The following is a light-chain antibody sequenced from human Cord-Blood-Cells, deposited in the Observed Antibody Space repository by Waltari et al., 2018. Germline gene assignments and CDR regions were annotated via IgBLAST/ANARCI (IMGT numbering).Light chain of an antibody. CDR1: QSVSSSY. CDR2: GAS. Sequence: EIVLTQSPGPLSLSPGGRANLSCRASQSVSSSYLAWYQHKPGQAPRLRIYGASSRATGIPDRFSGSGSGTDFTLTISRLEPEDFAVYYCQQYGSSPRTFGQGTKVEIK. CDR3: QQYGSSPRT. V-gene: IGKV3-20*01. J-gene: IGKJ1*01.